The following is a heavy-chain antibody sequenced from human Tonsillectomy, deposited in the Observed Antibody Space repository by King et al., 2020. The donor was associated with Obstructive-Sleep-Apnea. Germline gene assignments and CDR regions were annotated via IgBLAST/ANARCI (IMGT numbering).Heavy chain of an antibody. V-gene: IGHV4-39*07. CDR1: GGSISTSSYY. Sequence: LQLQESGPGLVKPSETLSLTCTVSGGSISTSSYYWGWIRQPPGKALEWIGNIHYSGSTSYNPSLKSRVTISVDTSKKQFSLTLSSVTAADTAVYYCARYPDGSGRPLVGDAFDIWGQGTMVTVSS. J-gene: IGHJ3*02. CDR2: IHYSGST. CDR3: ARYPDGSGRPLVGDAFDI. D-gene: IGHD3-10*01.